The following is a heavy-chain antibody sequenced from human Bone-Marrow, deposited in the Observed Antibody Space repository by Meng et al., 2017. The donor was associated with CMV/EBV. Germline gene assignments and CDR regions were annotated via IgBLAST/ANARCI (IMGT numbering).Heavy chain of an antibody. Sequence: SISSGDYYWSWRRQPPGKGLEWIGYISYSGSTYYNPSIKSLLTISVDTSKNQFSLKVSSVTAADTAVYYCARVGTYYDSHGYHYPFDYWGQGTLVTVSS. CDR2: ISYSGST. CDR1: SISSGDYY. CDR3: ARVGTYYDSHGYHYPFDY. J-gene: IGHJ4*02. D-gene: IGHD3-22*01. V-gene: IGHV4-30-4*01.